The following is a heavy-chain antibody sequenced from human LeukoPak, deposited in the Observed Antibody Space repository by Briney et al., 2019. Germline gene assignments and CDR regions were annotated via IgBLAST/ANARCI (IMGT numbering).Heavy chain of an antibody. CDR3: ARDLDSTGSWYFDL. V-gene: IGHV3-21*01. Sequence: GGSLRLSCAASGFTFSSYSMNWVRQAPGKGLEWVSSISSSSSYIYYTDSVKGRFTISRDNAKNSLYLQMNSLRAEDTAVYYCARDLDSTGSWYFDLWGRGTLVTVSS. CDR1: GFTFSSYS. J-gene: IGHJ2*01. CDR2: ISSSSSYI. D-gene: IGHD3-22*01.